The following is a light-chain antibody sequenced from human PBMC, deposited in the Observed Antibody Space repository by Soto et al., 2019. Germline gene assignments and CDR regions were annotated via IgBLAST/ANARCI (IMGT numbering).Light chain of an antibody. J-gene: IGKJ4*01. Sequence: DIQMTQSPSSLSASVGDRVTITCQASQDITDYLNWYQQKPGKAPRLLIYDASNLETGVPRRFSGSGAGTDFPFTISSLRRGDIATYYCRQYEALVLSFGGGTKVEIK. CDR2: DAS. CDR3: RQYEALVLS. V-gene: IGKV1-33*01. CDR1: QDITDY.